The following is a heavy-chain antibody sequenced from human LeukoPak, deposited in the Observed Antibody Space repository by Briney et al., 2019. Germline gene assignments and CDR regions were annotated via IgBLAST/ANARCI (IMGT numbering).Heavy chain of an antibody. J-gene: IGHJ4*02. CDR2: IYYSENT. CDR3: AGNKGQWLFSD. D-gene: IGHD6-19*01. Sequence: SETLSLTCTVSGGSISSYYWNWVWQPPGKGLEWIGNIYYSENTSYNPSLKSRVTISVDTSKNQFSLRLSSVTAADTAVYFCAGNKGQWLFSDWGRGTLVTVSS. V-gene: IGHV4-59*08. CDR1: GGSISSYY.